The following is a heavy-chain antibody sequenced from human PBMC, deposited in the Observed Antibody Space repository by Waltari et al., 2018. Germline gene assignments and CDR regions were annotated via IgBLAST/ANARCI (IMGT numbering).Heavy chain of an antibody. CDR1: GGSISSHY. D-gene: IGHD1-7*01. CDR2: IYYSGGT. Sequence: QVQLQESGPGLVKPSETLSLTCTVSGGSISSHYWSWIRQPPGKGLEWIGYIYYSGGTNYNPALKRRVTISVDTSKNQCSLKLSSVTAADTAVYYCAREGLDWNYYAFDYWGQGTLVTVSS. V-gene: IGHV4-59*11. J-gene: IGHJ4*02. CDR3: AREGLDWNYYAFDY.